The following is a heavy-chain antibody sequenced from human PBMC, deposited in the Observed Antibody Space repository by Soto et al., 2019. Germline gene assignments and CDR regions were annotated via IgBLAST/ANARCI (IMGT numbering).Heavy chain of an antibody. D-gene: IGHD6-13*01. V-gene: IGHV3-30*18. J-gene: IGHJ4*02. Sequence: GGSLRLSCAASGFTFSSYGMHWVRQAPGKGLEWVAVISYDGSNKYYADSVKGRFTISRDNSKNTLYLQMNSLRAEDTAVYYCAKDPWVVSQQLEQSYWGQGTLVTVS. CDR2: ISYDGSNK. CDR3: AKDPWVVSQQLEQSY. CDR1: GFTFSSYG.